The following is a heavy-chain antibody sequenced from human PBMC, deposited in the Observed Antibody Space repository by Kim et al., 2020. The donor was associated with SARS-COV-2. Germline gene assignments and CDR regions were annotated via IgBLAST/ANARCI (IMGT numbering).Heavy chain of an antibody. CDR1: GFTFSSYA. CDR2: ISYDGSNK. Sequence: GGSLRLSCAASGFTFSSYAMHWVRQAPGKGLEWVAVISYDGSNKYYADSVKGRFTISRDNSKNTLYLQMNSLRAEDTAVYYCARGALEVPPSYFDYWGQGTLVTVSS. J-gene: IGHJ4*02. CDR3: ARGALEVPPSYFDY. D-gene: IGHD1-1*01. V-gene: IGHV3-30*04.